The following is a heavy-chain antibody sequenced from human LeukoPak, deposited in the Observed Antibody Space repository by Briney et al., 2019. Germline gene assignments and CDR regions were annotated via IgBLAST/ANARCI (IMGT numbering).Heavy chain of an antibody. D-gene: IGHD4-17*01. J-gene: IGHJ4*02. CDR1: GFTLSNYA. CDR3: AKDLVYGANCFFES. Sequence: GGSLRLSCAASGFTLSNYAISWVRQAPGKGLEWVANIKQDGSEKYYLDSVKGRFTISRDNAKNSLYLQMNSLRAEDTAVYYCAKDLVYGANCFFESWGQGTLVTVSS. V-gene: IGHV3-7*01. CDR2: IKQDGSEK.